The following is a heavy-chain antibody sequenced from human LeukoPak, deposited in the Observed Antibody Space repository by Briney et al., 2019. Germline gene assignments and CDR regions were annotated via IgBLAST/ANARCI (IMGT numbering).Heavy chain of an antibody. J-gene: IGHJ3*01. CDR3: ARSSPVTTGDDAFDL. CDR2: IYYTGST. Sequence: TPSETLSLTCTVSGGSIGVYYWSWVRQPPGKGLEWIGFIYYTGSTNYIPSLQSRVTISVDTSKNQFSLDLNSVTAADTAVYYCARSSPVTTGDDAFDLWGQGTMVTVSS. V-gene: IGHV4-59*08. CDR1: GGSIGVYY. D-gene: IGHD4-17*01.